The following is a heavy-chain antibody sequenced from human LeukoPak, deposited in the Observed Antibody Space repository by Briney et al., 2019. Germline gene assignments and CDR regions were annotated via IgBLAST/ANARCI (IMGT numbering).Heavy chain of an antibody. V-gene: IGHV4-4*07. CDR2: IYTSGST. D-gene: IGHD1-26*01. Sequence: PSETLSLTCTVSGGSISSYYWSRIRQPAGKGLEWIGRIYTSGSTNYNPSLKSRVTMSVDTSKNQFSLKLSSVTAADTAVYYCASEYSGNQTPRFDYWGQGTLVTVSS. CDR3: ASEYSGNQTPRFDY. CDR1: GGSISSYY. J-gene: IGHJ4*02.